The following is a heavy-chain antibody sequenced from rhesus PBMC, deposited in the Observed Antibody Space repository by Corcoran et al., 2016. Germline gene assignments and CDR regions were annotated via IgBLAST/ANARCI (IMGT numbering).Heavy chain of an antibody. V-gene: IGHV4S7*01. CDR2: IFGSIGST. Sequence: QLQLQESGPGLVKPSETLSLTCAVSGGSISSGYGWSWIRQPPGKGLEWIGNIFGSIGSTYSTPSLKIRVTISTATSKNRFSLRLSSVTAADTAVYYCARVGVLGIGGLDSWGQGVVVTVSS. J-gene: IGHJ6*01. D-gene: IGHD5-42*01. CDR3: ARVGVLGIGGLDS. CDR1: GGSISSGYG.